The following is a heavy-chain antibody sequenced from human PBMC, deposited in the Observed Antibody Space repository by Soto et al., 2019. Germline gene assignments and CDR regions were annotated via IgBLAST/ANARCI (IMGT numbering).Heavy chain of an antibody. V-gene: IGHV3-7*03. J-gene: IGHJ4*02. CDR2: INRDGGEK. D-gene: IGHD3-16*01. Sequence: GSLRLSCAAPGFSFSNYWMAWVRQAPGKGLEWVANINRDGGEKYHADSVRGRFTIFRDNSENSLYLQMNRLRAEDTAVYYCARDATFCLDCWGRGTLVTVSS. CDR1: GFSFSNYW. CDR3: ARDATFCLDC.